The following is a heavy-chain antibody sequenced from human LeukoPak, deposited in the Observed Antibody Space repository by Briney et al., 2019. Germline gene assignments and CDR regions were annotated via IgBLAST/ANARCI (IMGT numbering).Heavy chain of an antibody. J-gene: IGHJ5*02. CDR2: IYYSGST. V-gene: IGHV4-39*01. D-gene: IGHD3-16*01. Sequence: PSETLSLTCTVSGGSISSSSYYWGWIRQPPGKGLEWIGSIYYSGSTYYNPSLKSRVTISVDTSKNQFSLKLSSVTAAETAVYYCARPGPIWAENWFDPGGKGTLVTVSS. CDR1: GGSISSSSYY. CDR3: ARPGPIWAENWFDP.